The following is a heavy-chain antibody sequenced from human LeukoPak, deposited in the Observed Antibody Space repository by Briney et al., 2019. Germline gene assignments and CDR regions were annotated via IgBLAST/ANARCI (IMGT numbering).Heavy chain of an antibody. V-gene: IGHV4-39*01. J-gene: IGHJ4*02. Sequence: SETLSLTCTVSGGSISSSGYYWGWIRQSPGEGLEWIANIYYSGITYYNPSLKSRVTISVDTSKNQFSLKLSSVTAADTAVYYCARGGRRGVTIFGVVDQFDYWGQGTLVTVSS. CDR2: IYYSGIT. CDR1: GGSISSSGYY. CDR3: ARGGRRGVTIFGVVDQFDY. D-gene: IGHD3-3*01.